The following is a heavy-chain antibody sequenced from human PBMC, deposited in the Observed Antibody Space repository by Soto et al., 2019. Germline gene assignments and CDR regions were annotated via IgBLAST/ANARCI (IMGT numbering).Heavy chain of an antibody. V-gene: IGHV4-30-4*01. J-gene: IGHJ6*02. CDR1: GASISSGDYF. CDR3: ARKITIFGVVNYGVDV. CDR2: IYDSGST. D-gene: IGHD3-3*01. Sequence: SETLSLTCTVSGASISSGDYFWSWIRQSPGKGLEWIGYIYDSGSTNYNPSLKSRVTISVDTSKNQYSLKLSSVTAADTAVYYCARKITIFGVVNYGVDVWGQGTTVTVSS.